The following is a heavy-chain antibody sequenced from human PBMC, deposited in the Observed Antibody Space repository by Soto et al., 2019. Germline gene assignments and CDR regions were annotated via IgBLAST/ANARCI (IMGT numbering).Heavy chain of an antibody. Sequence: PSETLSLTCTVSGGSVSSGSHYWSWIRQPPGKGLEWIGYIYYSGSTNYNPSLKSRVTISVDTSKNQFSLKLSSVTAADTAVYYCARERRGYSYDLLDFWSQGTLVTVSS. V-gene: IGHV4-61*01. CDR3: ARERRGYSYDLLDF. CDR2: IYYSGST. CDR1: GGSVSSGSHY. D-gene: IGHD5-18*01. J-gene: IGHJ4*02.